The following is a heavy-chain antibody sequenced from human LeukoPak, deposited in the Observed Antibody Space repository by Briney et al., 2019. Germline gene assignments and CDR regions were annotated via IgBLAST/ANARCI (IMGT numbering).Heavy chain of an antibody. CDR1: GFTFDDYA. CDR2: ISWNSGSI. Sequence: GGSLRLSCAASGFTFDDYAMHWVRQAPGKGLEWVSGISWNSGSIGYADSVKGRFTISRDNAKNSLYLQMNSLRAEDTALYYCAKDLTATPSWGQGTMVTVSS. D-gene: IGHD5-18*01. J-gene: IGHJ3*01. V-gene: IGHV3-9*01. CDR3: AKDLTATPS.